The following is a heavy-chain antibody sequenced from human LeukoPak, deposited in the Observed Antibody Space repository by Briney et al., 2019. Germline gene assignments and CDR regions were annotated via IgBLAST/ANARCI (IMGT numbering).Heavy chain of an antibody. D-gene: IGHD3-3*01. V-gene: IGHV5-51*01. Sequence: GESLKISCKGSGYSFTSYWIGWVRQMPGKGLEWMGIIYPGDSDTRYSPSFQGQVTISADKSISTAYLQWSSLKASDTAMHYCARLEGYDFWSGYLDYWGQGTLVTVSS. CDR3: ARLEGYDFWSGYLDY. CDR2: IYPGDSDT. CDR1: GYSFTSYW. J-gene: IGHJ4*02.